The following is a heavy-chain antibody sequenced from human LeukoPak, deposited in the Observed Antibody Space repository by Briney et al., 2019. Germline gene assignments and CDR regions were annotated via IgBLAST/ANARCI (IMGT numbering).Heavy chain of an antibody. J-gene: IGHJ6*03. CDR2: IYYSGST. CDR3: ARGKDYDSSGYYPRYYYYYYMDV. CDR1: GGSISSGDYY. D-gene: IGHD3-22*01. Sequence: SQTLSLTCTVSGGSISSGDYYWSWIRQPPGKGLEWIGYIYYSGSTYYNPSLKSRVTISVDTSKNQFSLKLSSVTAADTAVYYCARGKDYDSSGYYPRYYYYYYMDVWGKGTTVTVSS. V-gene: IGHV4-30-4*08.